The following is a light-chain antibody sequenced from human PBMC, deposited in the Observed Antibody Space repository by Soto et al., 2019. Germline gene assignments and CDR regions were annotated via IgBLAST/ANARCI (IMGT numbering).Light chain of an antibody. Sequence: EIVLTQSPAPLSSFPGDRVSLSCRASQYINTRLAWYQHRPGQAPRLLIYQTSIRAAGIPARFSASGSGTDFTLTISDVQPEDFALYYCHQRQSWPRTFDQGTKGDIK. CDR3: HQRQSWPRT. CDR1: QYINTR. J-gene: IGKJ1*01. CDR2: QTS. V-gene: IGKV3-11*01.